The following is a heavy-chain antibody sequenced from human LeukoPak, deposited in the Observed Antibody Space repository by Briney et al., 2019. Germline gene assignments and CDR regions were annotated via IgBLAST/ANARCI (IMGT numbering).Heavy chain of an antibody. V-gene: IGHV3-30*18. CDR3: AKDRDPVVNTDYYYGMNV. Sequence: PGGSLRLSCAASAFIFSNYGMHWVRQAPGKGLEWVAAISYDTSNEYYADSVKGRFTISRDNSKNTLYLQMNSLGGEDSAVYYCAKDRDPVVNTDYYYGMNVWGQGTTVTVSS. D-gene: IGHD4-17*01. CDR2: ISYDTSNE. J-gene: IGHJ6*02. CDR1: AFIFSNYG.